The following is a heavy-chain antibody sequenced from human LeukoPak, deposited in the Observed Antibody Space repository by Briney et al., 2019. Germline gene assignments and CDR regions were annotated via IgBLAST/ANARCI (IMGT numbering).Heavy chain of an antibody. Sequence: SVKVSCKASGSIFRSYGITWVRKALGQGLEWMGTIFPIFNTANYAQKFQGRVTITADESTTTIYMEMSSLRSEDTAVYYCARRMGFYYDTSGYSNLDAFDIWGQGITVTVSS. D-gene: IGHD3-22*01. CDR2: IFPIFNTA. J-gene: IGHJ3*02. CDR3: ARRMGFYYDTSGYSNLDAFDI. V-gene: IGHV1-69*13. CDR1: GSIFRSYG.